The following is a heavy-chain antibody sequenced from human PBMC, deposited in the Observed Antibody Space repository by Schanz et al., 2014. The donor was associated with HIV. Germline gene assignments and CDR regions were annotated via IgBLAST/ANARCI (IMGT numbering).Heavy chain of an antibody. J-gene: IGHJ4*02. Sequence: QVQLVESGGGVVQPGRSLRVSCAASGFTFSTYAMHWARQAPGKGLEWVAVIWYDGSNKYYADSVKGRFTISRDDAKSSLFLQMNSLRAEDTAVYYCARASVTDFLDYWGQGTLVTVSS. D-gene: IGHD3-10*01. CDR2: IWYDGSNK. CDR3: ARASVTDFLDY. CDR1: GFTFSTYA. V-gene: IGHV3-33*01.